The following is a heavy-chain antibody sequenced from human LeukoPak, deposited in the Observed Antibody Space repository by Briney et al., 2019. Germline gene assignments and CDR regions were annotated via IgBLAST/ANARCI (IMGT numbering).Heavy chain of an antibody. CDR1: GFTFSSNW. J-gene: IGHJ4*02. V-gene: IGHV3-7*01. CDR2: IKQDGSEK. CDR3: ARDFDY. Sequence: YPGGSLRLSCAVSGFTFSSNWMSWVRQAPGKGLEWVANIKQDGSEKYYVDSMKGRFTISRDNAKNSLYLQMNSLRAEDTAVYYCARDFDYWGQGTLVTVSS.